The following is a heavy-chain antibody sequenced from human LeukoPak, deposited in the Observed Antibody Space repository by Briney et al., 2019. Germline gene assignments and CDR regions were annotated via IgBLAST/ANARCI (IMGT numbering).Heavy chain of an antibody. J-gene: IGHJ4*02. CDR1: GYTFTSYA. Sequence: ASVKVSCKASGYTFTSYAISWVRQAPGQGLEWMGWIRAHNGDTNHAQQLQGRVTMTTDTSTRTAYMELRSLRSEDTAVYYCAREEFICTINACYPAALDSWGQGTLVTVSS. D-gene: IGHD2-2*01. CDR2: IRAHNGDT. V-gene: IGHV1-18*01. CDR3: AREEFICTINACYPAALDS.